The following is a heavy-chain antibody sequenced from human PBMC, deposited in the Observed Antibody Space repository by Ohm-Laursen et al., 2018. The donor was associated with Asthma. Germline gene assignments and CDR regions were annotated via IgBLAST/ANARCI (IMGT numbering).Heavy chain of an antibody. V-gene: IGHV3-33*08. Sequence: SLRLSCAASGFTFSSYGMHWVRQAPGTGLEWVALIWYDGSNKYYADSVKGRFTISRDNSKNTLYLQMNTLRAADTAVYYCARGIKGYCSGGTCSHYFDSWGQGTLVTVSS. CDR2: IWYDGSNK. D-gene: IGHD2-15*01. CDR1: GFTFSSYG. CDR3: ARGIKGYCSGGTCSHYFDS. J-gene: IGHJ4*02.